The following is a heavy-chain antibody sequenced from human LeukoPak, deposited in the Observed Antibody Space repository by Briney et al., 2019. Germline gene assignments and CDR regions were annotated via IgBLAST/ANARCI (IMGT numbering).Heavy chain of an antibody. J-gene: IGHJ4*02. D-gene: IGHD3-16*02. CDR2: INHSGST. Sequence: GSLRLSCAASGFTVSFNYMSWIRQPPGKGLEWIGEINHSGSTNYNPSLKSRVTISVDTSKNQVSLKLSSVTAADTAVYYCARSDIWGSYRFLDYWGQGALVTVSS. CDR3: ARSDIWGSYRFLDY. CDR1: GFTVSFNY. V-gene: IGHV4-34*01.